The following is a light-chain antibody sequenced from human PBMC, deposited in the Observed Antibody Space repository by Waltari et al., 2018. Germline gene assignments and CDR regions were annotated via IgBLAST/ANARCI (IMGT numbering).Light chain of an antibody. J-gene: IGKJ4*01. V-gene: IGKV1-33*01. CDR2: DAS. CDR3: QQYDNFLRLT. Sequence: CQESQDISNYLNWYQQKPGKAPQLLIDDASNLETGVPSRFSGSGSGTYFTFTISSLQPEDIATYYCQQYDNFLRLTFGGGTKVEIK. CDR1: QDISNY.